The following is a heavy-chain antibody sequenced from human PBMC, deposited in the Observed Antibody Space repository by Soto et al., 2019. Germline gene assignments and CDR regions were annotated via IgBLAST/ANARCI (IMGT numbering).Heavy chain of an antibody. J-gene: IGHJ4*02. CDR2: IYYSGST. Sequence: QVQLQESGPGLVKPSQTLSLTCTVSGCSISSGGYSWSWIRQHPGKGLEWIGYIYYSGSTYYNPSLKSRVTISVATSKNQFSLKLSSVTAADTAVYYCAGIYSGSPGGTWRYWGQGTLVTVSS. CDR1: GCSISSGGYS. D-gene: IGHD1-26*01. CDR3: AGIYSGSPGGTWRY. V-gene: IGHV4-31*03.